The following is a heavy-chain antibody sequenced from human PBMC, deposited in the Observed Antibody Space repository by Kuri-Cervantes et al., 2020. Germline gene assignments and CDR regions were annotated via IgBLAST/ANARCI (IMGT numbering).Heavy chain of an antibody. J-gene: IGHJ6*02. CDR3: ARDNIVVVPAAILGYYYYGMDV. V-gene: IGHV1-2*02. CDR2: INPNSGGT. Sequence: ASVKVSCKASGYTFTGYYMHWVRQAPGQGLEWMGWINPNSGGTNYAQKFRGRVTMTRDTSISTAYMELSRLRSDDTAVYYCARDNIVVVPAAILGYYYYGMDVWGQGTTVTVSS. D-gene: IGHD2-2*02. CDR1: GYTFTGYY.